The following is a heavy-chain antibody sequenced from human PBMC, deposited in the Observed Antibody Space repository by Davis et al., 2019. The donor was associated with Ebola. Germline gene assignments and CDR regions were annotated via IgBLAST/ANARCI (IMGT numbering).Heavy chain of an antibody. CDR3: ARDRVADHDFWRGYYFYGMDV. D-gene: IGHD3-3*01. CDR2: IIYDGSNK. V-gene: IGHV3-30-3*01. J-gene: IGHJ6*02. CDR1: GFTFNNHA. Sequence: SCAASGFTFNNHAMYWIRQAPGKGLEWVAVIIYDGSNKQYADSVKGRFSISRDNSKNTMYLQMNSLRIEDTAVYYCARDRVADHDFWRGYYFYGMDVWGQGTTVTVSS.